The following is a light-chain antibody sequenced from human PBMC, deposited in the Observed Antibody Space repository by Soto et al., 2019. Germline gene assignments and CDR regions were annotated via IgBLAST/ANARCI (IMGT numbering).Light chain of an antibody. J-gene: IGLJ1*01. Sequence: QSARTQPASVSGSPGQSITISCSGTSSDIGSYNHVAWYQQFPGKSPKLTIYEVSSRPSGVSSRFSGSKSGNTASLTISGLQAEDEADYYCIAYTGSSTSYVFGSGTKVTVL. CDR2: EVS. CDR1: SSDIGSYNH. CDR3: IAYTGSSTSYV. V-gene: IGLV2-14*01.